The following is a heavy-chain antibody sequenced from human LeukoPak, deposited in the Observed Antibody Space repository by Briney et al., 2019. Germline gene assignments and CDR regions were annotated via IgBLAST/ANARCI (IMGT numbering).Heavy chain of an antibody. V-gene: IGHV3-48*03. D-gene: IGHD2-21*01. CDR3: AKAPVTTCRGAYCYPFDY. J-gene: IGHJ4*02. CDR1: GFTFSSYE. CDR2: ISSSGSTI. Sequence: GGSLRLSCAASGFTFSSYEVNWVRQAPGKGLEWVSYISSSGSTIYYADSVKGRFTISRDNAKNSLYLQMNRLRPEDAAVYYCAKAPVTTCRGAYCYPFDYWGQGTLVTVSS.